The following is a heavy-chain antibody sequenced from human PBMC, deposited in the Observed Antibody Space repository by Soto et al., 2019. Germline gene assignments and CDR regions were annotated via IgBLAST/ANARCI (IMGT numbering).Heavy chain of an antibody. CDR2: IYYRGTT. V-gene: IGHV4-31*03. CDR3: ARVVSGSYFDY. D-gene: IGHD1-26*01. CDR1: GGSITTGGHF. J-gene: IGHJ4*02. Sequence: QVQLQESGPGLVKASQTLSLTCTVSGGSITTGGHFCSWIRQHPGTGLEWIGYIYYRGTTHFNPSLKSRVSMSVDTSKNQFSLKLSSVTAADTAMYYCARVVSGSYFDYWGQGTLVTVSS.